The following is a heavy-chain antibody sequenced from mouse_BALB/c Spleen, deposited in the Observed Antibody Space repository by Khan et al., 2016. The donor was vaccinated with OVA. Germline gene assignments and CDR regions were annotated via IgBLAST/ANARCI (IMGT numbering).Heavy chain of an antibody. Sequence: EVELVESGGGLVQPGGSRKLSCAASGFPFSSFGMHWVRQAPEKGLEWVAYISSGSSTIYYADTVKGRFTISRDKPKNTMFLQMTSLRSEDTAMYYCARMVYYYGSFDYWGQGTTLTVSS. V-gene: IGHV5-17*02. D-gene: IGHD1-1*01. CDR1: GFPFSSFG. CDR2: ISSGSSTI. CDR3: ARMVYYYGSFDY. J-gene: IGHJ2*01.